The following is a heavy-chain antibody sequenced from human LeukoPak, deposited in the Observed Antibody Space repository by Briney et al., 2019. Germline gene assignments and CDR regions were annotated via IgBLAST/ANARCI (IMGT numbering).Heavy chain of an antibody. V-gene: IGHV3-30*02. CDR3: AKDHAKGVVVPAAMGG. CDR1: GFTFSSYG. J-gene: IGHJ4*02. D-gene: IGHD2-2*01. CDR2: IRYDGSNK. Sequence: GGSLRLSCAASGFTFSSYGMHWVRQAPGKGLEWVAFIRYDGSNKYYADSVKGRFTISRDNSKNTLYLQMNSLRAEDTAVYYCAKDHAKGVVVPAAMGGRGRGTLVTVSS.